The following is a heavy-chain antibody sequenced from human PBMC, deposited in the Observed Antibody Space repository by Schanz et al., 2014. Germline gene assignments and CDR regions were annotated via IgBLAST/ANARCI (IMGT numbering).Heavy chain of an antibody. CDR3: ARGVRIDY. CDR1: GFIFSNSC. CDR2: IKQDGSEK. J-gene: IGHJ4*02. D-gene: IGHD3-3*01. Sequence: EVQLVESGGGLVQPGGSLRLSCAASGFIFSNSCMSWVRQAPGKGLEWVANIKQDGSEKYYVDSVKGRFTISRDNAKNSLYLQMNSLTAEDTALYYCARGVRIDYWGQGTLVTVSS. V-gene: IGHV3-7*01.